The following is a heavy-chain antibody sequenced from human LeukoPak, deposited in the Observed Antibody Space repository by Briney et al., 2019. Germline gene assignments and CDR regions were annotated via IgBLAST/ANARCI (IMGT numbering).Heavy chain of an antibody. V-gene: IGHV1-18*01. D-gene: IGHD3-16*02. CDR2: ITTSNGNT. CDR1: GYTFISYG. CDR3: GRVIKGFIDY. Sequence: ASVKVSCKASGYTFISYGISWVRQAPGQGLEWMGWITTSNGNTNYAQKFQGKFTMTSDTSTSTAYMELRSLRSDDTAMYCCGRVIKGFIDYWGQGTLVTVSS. J-gene: IGHJ4*02.